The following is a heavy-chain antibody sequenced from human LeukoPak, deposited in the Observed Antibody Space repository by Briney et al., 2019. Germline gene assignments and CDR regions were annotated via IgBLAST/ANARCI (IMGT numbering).Heavy chain of an antibody. V-gene: IGHV3-30*18. CDR2: ISYDGGNK. D-gene: IGHD4-17*01. CDR1: GFTFSNFG. J-gene: IGHJ6*03. Sequence: GGSLRLSCAASGFTFSNFGMHWVRQAPGKGLEWVAVISYDGGNKYYADSVKGRLTISRDNSKNTLYLQMNSLRAEDTAVYYCAKNYGEYGDYYYYYYMDVWGKGTTVTVSS. CDR3: AKNYGEYGDYYYYYYMDV.